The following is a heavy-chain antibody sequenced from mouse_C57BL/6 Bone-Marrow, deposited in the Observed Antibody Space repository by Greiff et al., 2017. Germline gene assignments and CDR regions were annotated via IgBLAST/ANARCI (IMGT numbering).Heavy chain of an antibody. CDR3: TREGNGRSWAY. D-gene: IGHD1-1*01. J-gene: IGHJ3*01. Sequence: VQLQQSGAELVRPGASVTLSCKASGYTFTDYEMHWVKQTPVHGLEWIGAIDPETGGTAYNQKFKGKAILTADKSSSTSYMELRSLTSEDSAVYYWTREGNGRSWAYWGQGTLVSVSA. CDR2: IDPETGGT. CDR1: GYTFTDYE. V-gene: IGHV1-15*01.